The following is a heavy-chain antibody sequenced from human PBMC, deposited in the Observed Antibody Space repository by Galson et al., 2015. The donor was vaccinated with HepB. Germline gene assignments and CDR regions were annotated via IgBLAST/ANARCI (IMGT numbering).Heavy chain of an antibody. CDR2: IKQDGSEK. Sequence: SLRLSCAASGFTFSSYWMSWVRQAPGKGLEWVANIKQDGSEKYYVDSVKGRFTISRDNAKNSLYLQMNSLRAEDTAVYYCARWANLGSTSCCGGFDYWGQGTLVTVSS. CDR1: GFTFSSYW. CDR3: ARWANLGSTSCCGGFDY. D-gene: IGHD2-2*01. J-gene: IGHJ4*02. V-gene: IGHV3-7*03.